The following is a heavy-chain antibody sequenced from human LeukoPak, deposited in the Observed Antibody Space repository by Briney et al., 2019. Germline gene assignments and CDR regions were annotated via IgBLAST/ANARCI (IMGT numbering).Heavy chain of an antibody. V-gene: IGHV4-34*01. CDR2: INHLGST. J-gene: IGHJ4*02. CDR1: GGSFIGYY. Sequence: KPSQTLSPTCGVYGGSFIGYYYNWIRQSPGNGLEWIAEINHLGSTNYNPSLKSRVASSTDTSINRFSLMCNCVTAAPTAVYYFARGGYNIDWMKDATDYWGQGTLVTVSS. CDR3: ARGGYNIDWMKDATDY. D-gene: IGHD3-9*01.